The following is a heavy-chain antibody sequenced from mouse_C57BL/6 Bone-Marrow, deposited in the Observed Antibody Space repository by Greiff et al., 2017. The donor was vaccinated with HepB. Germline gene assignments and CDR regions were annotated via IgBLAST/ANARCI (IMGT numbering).Heavy chain of an antibody. V-gene: IGHV5-6*01. CDR2: ISSGGSYT. CDR3: ARQAY. Sequence: EVKLQESGGDLVKPGGSLKLSCAASGFTFSSYGMSWVRQTPDKRLEWVATISSGGSYTYYPDSVKGRFTISRDNAKNTLYLQMSSLKSEDTAMYYCARQAYWGQGTLVTVSA. CDR1: GFTFSSYG. J-gene: IGHJ3*01.